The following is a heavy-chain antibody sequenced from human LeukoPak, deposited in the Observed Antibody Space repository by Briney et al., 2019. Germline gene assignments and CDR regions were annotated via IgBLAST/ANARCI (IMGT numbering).Heavy chain of an antibody. CDR1: GFTFSSYG. V-gene: IGHV3-33*06. D-gene: IGHD3-22*01. CDR3: AKGPDSSGYYSLDY. CDR2: IWYDGSNK. J-gene: IGHJ4*02. Sequence: SGRSLRLSCAASGFTFSSYGMHWVRQAPGKGLEWVAVIWYDGSNKYYADSVKGRSTISRDNSKNTLYVQMNSLRTEDTAIYYCAKGPDSSGYYSLDYWGQGTLVTVSS.